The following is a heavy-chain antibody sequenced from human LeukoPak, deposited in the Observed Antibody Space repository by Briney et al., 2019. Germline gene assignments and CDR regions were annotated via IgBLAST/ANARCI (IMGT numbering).Heavy chain of an antibody. CDR2: IYSGGST. J-gene: IGHJ4*02. CDR3: AKDRNIVVVPAAGWDY. D-gene: IGHD2-2*01. Sequence: PGGSLRLSCAASGFTVSSNYMSWVRQAPGEGLEWVSVIYSGGSTYYADSVKGRFTISRDNSKNTLYLQMNSLRAEDTAVYYCAKDRNIVVVPAAGWDYWGQGTLVTVSS. CDR1: GFTVSSNY. V-gene: IGHV3-53*01.